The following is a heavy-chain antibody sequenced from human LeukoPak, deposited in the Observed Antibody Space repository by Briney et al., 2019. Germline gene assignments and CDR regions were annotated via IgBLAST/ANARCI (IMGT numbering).Heavy chain of an antibody. D-gene: IGHD6-13*01. Sequence: SETLSLTCAVYGGSFSGYYWSWIRQPPGKGLEWIGEINHSGSTNYNPSLKSRATISVDTSKNQFSLKLSSVTAADTAVYYCARENSYSSSWELDYWGQGTLVTVSS. CDR3: ARENSYSSSWELDY. J-gene: IGHJ4*02. V-gene: IGHV4-34*01. CDR2: INHSGST. CDR1: GGSFSGYY.